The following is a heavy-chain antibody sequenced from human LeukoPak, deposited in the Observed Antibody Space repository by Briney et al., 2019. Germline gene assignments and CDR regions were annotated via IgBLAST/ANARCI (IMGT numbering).Heavy chain of an antibody. J-gene: IGHJ4*02. V-gene: IGHV1-69*05. CDR2: IIPIFGTA. Sequence: SVKVSCKASVGTFNSYAISWVRQAPGQGLEWMGGIIPIFGTANYAQKFQGRVTITTDESTSTAYMELSSLRSEDTAVDYCTAPYNWNYGVANFDYWGQGTLVTVSS. CDR1: VGTFNSYA. D-gene: IGHD1-7*01. CDR3: TAPYNWNYGVANFDY.